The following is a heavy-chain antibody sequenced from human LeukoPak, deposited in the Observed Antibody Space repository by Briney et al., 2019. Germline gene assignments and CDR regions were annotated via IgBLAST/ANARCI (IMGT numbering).Heavy chain of an antibody. V-gene: IGHV3-23*01. Sequence: GGSLRLSCAASGFTFSSYAMSWVRQAPGKGLEWVSAISGSGGSTYYADSVKGRFTISRDNSKNTLYLQMNSLRAEDTAVYYCARALADYYDSSGDYYFDYWGQGTLVTVSS. CDR1: GFTFSSYA. J-gene: IGHJ4*02. CDR3: ARALADYYDSSGDYYFDY. D-gene: IGHD3-22*01. CDR2: ISGSGGST.